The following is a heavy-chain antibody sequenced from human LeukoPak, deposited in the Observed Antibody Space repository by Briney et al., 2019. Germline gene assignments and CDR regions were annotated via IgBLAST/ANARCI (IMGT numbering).Heavy chain of an antibody. D-gene: IGHD2-2*02. Sequence: SETLSLTCTVSGGSISSYYWSWIRQPPGKGLEWIGYIYYSGSTNYNPSLKSRVTISVDTSKNQFSLKLSSVTAADTAVYYCARERPYTTDALDIWGQGTMVTVSS. J-gene: IGHJ3*02. CDR3: ARERPYTTDALDI. V-gene: IGHV4-59*01. CDR1: GGSISSYY. CDR2: IYYSGST.